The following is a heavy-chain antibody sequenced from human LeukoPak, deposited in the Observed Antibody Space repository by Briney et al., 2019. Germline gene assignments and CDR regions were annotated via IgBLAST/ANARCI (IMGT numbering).Heavy chain of an antibody. Sequence: GGSLRLSCAASGFTFSSYWMSWVRQAPGKGLEWVANIKQDGSEKYYVDSVKGRFTISRDNAKNSLYLQMNSLRAEDTAVYYCARDSPPIYYDRTWGFDYWGQGTLVTVSS. CDR1: GFTFSSYW. CDR3: ARDSPPIYYDRTWGFDY. J-gene: IGHJ4*02. CDR2: IKQDGSEK. D-gene: IGHD3-22*01. V-gene: IGHV3-7*01.